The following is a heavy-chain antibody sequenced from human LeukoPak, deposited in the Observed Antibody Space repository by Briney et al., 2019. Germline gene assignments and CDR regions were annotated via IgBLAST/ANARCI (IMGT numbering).Heavy chain of an antibody. Sequence: PGGSLRLSXAPSGFTFSSYGMHWVRQAPGKGLEWVAFIRYDGSNKYYADSVTGQFTISRDNSKNTLYLQMNSLRAEDTAVYYCARDLTYSGCYYFDYWGQGTLVTVSS. D-gene: IGHD6-19*01. J-gene: IGHJ4*02. CDR2: IRYDGSNK. CDR3: ARDLTYSGCYYFDY. CDR1: GFTFSSYG. V-gene: IGHV3-30*02.